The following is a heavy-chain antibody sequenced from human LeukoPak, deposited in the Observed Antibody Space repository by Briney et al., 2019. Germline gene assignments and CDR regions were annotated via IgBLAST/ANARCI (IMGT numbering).Heavy chain of an antibody. V-gene: IGHV1-2*02. D-gene: IGHD4-17*01. CDR1: GYTFTGYY. CDR2: MNPNRGGT. J-gene: IGHJ6*02. Sequence: ASVKVSCKASGYTFTGYYMHWVRQAPGQGLEWMGWMNPNRGGTNYAQKFQGRVTMTRDTSISTAFLELSRLTSDDTAVYYCARDQNYGDYYYYGMDVWGQGTTVTVSS. CDR3: ARDQNYGDYYYYGMDV.